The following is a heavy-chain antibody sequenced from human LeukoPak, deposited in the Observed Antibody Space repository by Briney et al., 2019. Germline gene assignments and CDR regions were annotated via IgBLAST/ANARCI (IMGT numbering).Heavy chain of an antibody. CDR3: AKYTGYSSGWDDY. Sequence: GGSLRLSCAASGFTFSTYGMSWVRQAPEKGLEWVSAISGSGDSAYYADSVKGRFTISRDNSKSTLYLQMNSLTADDTAMYYCAKYTGYSSGWDDYWGQGTLVTVSS. CDR2: ISGSGDSA. J-gene: IGHJ4*02. D-gene: IGHD6-19*01. V-gene: IGHV3-23*01. CDR1: GFTFSTYG.